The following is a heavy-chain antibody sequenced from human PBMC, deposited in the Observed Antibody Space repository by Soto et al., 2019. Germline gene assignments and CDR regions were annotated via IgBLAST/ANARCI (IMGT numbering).Heavy chain of an antibody. J-gene: IGHJ4*02. CDR1: GFTFSSYW. CDR3: ARRFILGELSFDY. D-gene: IGHD3-16*02. Sequence: EVQLVESGGGLVQPGGSLRLSCAASGFTFSSYWMHWVRQAPGKGLVWVSRINSDGSSTSYADSVKGRFTISRDNAKHKLYLQMNSLRAEDTAVDYCARRFILGELSFDYWGQGTLVTVSS. CDR2: INSDGSST. V-gene: IGHV3-74*01.